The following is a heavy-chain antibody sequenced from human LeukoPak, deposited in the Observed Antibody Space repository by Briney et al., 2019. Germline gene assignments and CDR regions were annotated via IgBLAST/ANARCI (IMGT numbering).Heavy chain of an antibody. D-gene: IGHD3-22*01. V-gene: IGHV5-10-1*01. CDR3: ARGSYDSSGHIDY. J-gene: IGHJ4*02. Sequence: GESLKISCKGSGYRFTSDWXSWGRXMPGKXXEWMGRIDPSESYTNYSPSFQGHVTISGDKSISTAYLQWSSLKASDTARYYCARGSYDSSGHIDYWGQGTLVTVSS. CDR2: IDPSESYT. CDR1: GYRFTSDW.